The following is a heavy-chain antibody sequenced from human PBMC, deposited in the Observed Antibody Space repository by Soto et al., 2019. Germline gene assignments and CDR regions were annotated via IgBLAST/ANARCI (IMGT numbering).Heavy chain of an antibody. D-gene: IGHD3-22*01. J-gene: IGHJ4*02. CDR3: ARDGLSTYYYDSSGYPFNYFDY. CDR1: GFTFSSYG. CDR2: IWYDGSNK. V-gene: IGHV3-33*01. Sequence: GGSLRLSCAASGFTFSSYGMHWVRQAPGKGLEWVAVIWYDGSNKYYADSVKGRFTISRDNSKNTLYLQMNSLRAEDTAVYYCARDGLSTYYYDSSGYPFNYFDYWGQGTLVTVSP.